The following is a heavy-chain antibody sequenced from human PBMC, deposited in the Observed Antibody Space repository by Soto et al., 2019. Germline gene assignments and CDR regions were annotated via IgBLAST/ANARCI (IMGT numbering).Heavy chain of an antibody. Sequence: ASVKVSCKASGYTFTSYDINWVRQATGQGLEWMGWMNPNSGNTGYAQKFQGRVTMTRNTSISTAYMELSSLRSEDTAVYYCARPLGVVVVAARRALGVWGKGTTVTVSS. V-gene: IGHV1-8*01. CDR2: MNPNSGNT. J-gene: IGHJ6*04. CDR3: ARPLGVVVVAARRALGV. D-gene: IGHD2-15*01. CDR1: GYTFTSYD.